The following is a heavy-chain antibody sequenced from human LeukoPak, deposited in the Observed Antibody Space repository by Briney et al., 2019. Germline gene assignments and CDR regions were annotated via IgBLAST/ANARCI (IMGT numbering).Heavy chain of an antibody. Sequence: PSETLSLTCTVSGGSISSGGYYWSWIRQHPGKGLEWIGYIYYSGSTYYNPSLKSRVTISVDTSKNQFSLKLSSVTAADTAVYYCARAPLGYCSSTSCHSEALFDYWGQGTLVTVSS. V-gene: IGHV4-31*03. D-gene: IGHD2-2*01. CDR1: GGSISSGGYY. CDR3: ARAPLGYCSSTSCHSEALFDY. J-gene: IGHJ4*02. CDR2: IYYSGST.